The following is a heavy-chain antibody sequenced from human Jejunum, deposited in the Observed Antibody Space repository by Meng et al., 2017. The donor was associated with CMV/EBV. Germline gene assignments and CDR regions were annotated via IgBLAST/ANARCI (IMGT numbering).Heavy chain of an antibody. CDR1: GFALTNSY. J-gene: IGHJ4*02. D-gene: IGHD2-21*02. Sequence: GFALTNSYMSWVRQAPGKGLEWVSVTYTGGSTFYSASVKGRFTVSRDSFNNTLSLQMNSLRDEDTALYYCVRHMYNFGVVTAIENWGQGTQVTVSS. CDR3: VRHMYNFGVVTAIEN. CDR2: TYTGGST. V-gene: IGHV3-53*01.